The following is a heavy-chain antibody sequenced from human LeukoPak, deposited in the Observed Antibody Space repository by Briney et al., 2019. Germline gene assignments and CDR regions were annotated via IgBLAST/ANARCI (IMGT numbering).Heavy chain of an antibody. CDR2: IYYSGST. V-gene: IGHV4-39*01. CDR1: GGSISSYY. J-gene: IGHJ4*02. CDR3: ARRVVVILDNVFDY. Sequence: SETLSLTCTVSGGSISSYYWGWIRQPPGKGLEWIGSIYYSGSTYYNPSLKSRVTISVDTSKNQFSLKLSSVTAADTAVYYCARRVVVILDNVFDYWGQGTLVTVSS. D-gene: IGHD3-22*01.